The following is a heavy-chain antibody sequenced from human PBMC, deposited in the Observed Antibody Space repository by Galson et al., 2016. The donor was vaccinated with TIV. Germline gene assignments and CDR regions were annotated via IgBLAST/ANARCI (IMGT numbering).Heavy chain of an antibody. J-gene: IGHJ4*02. V-gene: IGHV1-3*01. CDR3: ARPPYCGGDCYKYDS. Sequence: SVKVSCKASRYTSTIYAMHWVRQAPGQRLEWMGWINAGNGNTKYSQKFQGRVTITRDTSASTAYMELSSLRSEDTAVYYCARPPYCGGDCYKYDSWGQGTLVAVSS. CDR1: RYTSTIYA. CDR2: INAGNGNT. D-gene: IGHD2-21*01.